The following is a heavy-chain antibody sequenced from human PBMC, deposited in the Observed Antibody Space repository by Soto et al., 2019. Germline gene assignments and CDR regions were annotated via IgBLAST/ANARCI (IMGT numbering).Heavy chain of an antibody. D-gene: IGHD3-10*01. J-gene: IGHJ5*02. CDR1: GGSFSGYY. Sequence: SETLSLTCAVYGGSFSGYYWSWIRQPPGKGLEWIGEINHSGGTNYNPSLKSRVTISVDTSKNQFSLKLSSVTAADTAVYYCARVWGNYYGSGSYYNSFDPWGQGTLVTVSS. CDR2: INHSGGT. V-gene: IGHV4-34*01. CDR3: ARVWGNYYGSGSYYNSFDP.